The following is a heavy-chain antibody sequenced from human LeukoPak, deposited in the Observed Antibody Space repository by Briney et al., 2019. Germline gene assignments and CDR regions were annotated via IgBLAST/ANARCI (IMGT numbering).Heavy chain of an antibody. CDR2: ISGSGGST. CDR1: GFIFSSYA. CDR3: AKDPDGVDWGMRWFDP. J-gene: IGHJ5*02. Sequence: QSGGSLRLSCAASGFIFSSYAMSWVRQAPGKGLEWVSAISGSGGSTYYADSVKGRFTISRDNSKNTLYLQMNSLRAEDTAVYYCAKDPDGVDWGMRWFDPWGQGTLVTVSS. V-gene: IGHV3-23*01. D-gene: IGHD3/OR15-3a*01.